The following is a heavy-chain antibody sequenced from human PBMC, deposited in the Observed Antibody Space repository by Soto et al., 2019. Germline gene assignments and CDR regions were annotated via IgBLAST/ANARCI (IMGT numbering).Heavy chain of an antibody. Sequence: QVQLVQSGAEEKKPGASVKVSCKASGYTFISYAMHWVRQAPGQSLEWMGWINPGKGDTKYSQTLQGRVTLTRDTSASTAYMELTSLSSDDTAVYYCAAGGGGSRYWGQGTLVTVSS. D-gene: IGHD2-15*01. V-gene: IGHV1-3*05. CDR1: GYTFISYA. J-gene: IGHJ4*02. CDR2: INPGKGDT. CDR3: AAGGGGSRY.